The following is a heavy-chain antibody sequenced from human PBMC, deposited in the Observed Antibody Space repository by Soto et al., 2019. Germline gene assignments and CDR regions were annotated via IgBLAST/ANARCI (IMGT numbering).Heavy chain of an antibody. V-gene: IGHV3-72*01. CDR3: ARAAYGSGSYYFDY. CDR2: TRNKANSYTT. J-gene: IGHJ4*02. Sequence: GGSLRLSCAASGFTFSDHYMDWVRQAPGKGLEWVGRTRNKANSYTTGYAASVKGRFTISRDDSENSLYLQMNSLKTEDTAVYYCARAAYGSGSYYFDYWGQGTLVTVSS. D-gene: IGHD3-10*01. CDR1: GFTFSDHY.